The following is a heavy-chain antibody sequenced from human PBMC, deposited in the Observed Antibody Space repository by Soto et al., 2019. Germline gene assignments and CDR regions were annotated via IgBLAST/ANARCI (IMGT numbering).Heavy chain of an antibody. J-gene: IGHJ4*02. CDR3: ARGVGGAGWHDY. V-gene: IGHV4-59*01. CDR2: VFHTGST. D-gene: IGHD3-16*01. CDR1: HGSISSSF. Sequence: QVQLQESGPGLVKPSETLSLTCTVSHGSISSSFWSWVRQPPGKGLEWIGYVFHTGSTNYNPSLKSRVTISVDTSKNQFSLNLSSVTSADTAMYYCARGVGGAGWHDYWGQGTLVTVSS.